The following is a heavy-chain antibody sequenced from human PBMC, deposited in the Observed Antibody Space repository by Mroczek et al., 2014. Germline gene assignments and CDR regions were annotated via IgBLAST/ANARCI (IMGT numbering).Heavy chain of an antibody. CDR1: GFTFSDYY. CDR3: ARQSRYYYYMDV. Sequence: VQLQESGGGLVKPGGSLRLSCAASGFTFSDYYMSWIRQAPGKGLEWVANIKQDGSEKYYVDSVKGRFTISRDNAKNSLYLQMNSLRAEDTAVYYCARQSRYYYYMDVWGKGTTVTVSS. V-gene: IGHV3-7*01. J-gene: IGHJ6*03. CDR2: IKQDGSEK.